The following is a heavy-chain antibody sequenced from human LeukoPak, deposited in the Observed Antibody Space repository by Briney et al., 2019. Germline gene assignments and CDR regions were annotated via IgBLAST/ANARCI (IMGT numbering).Heavy chain of an antibody. CDR1: GFTFSSYS. CDR3: ARSGGYDTYFDY. D-gene: IGHD3-22*01. CDR2: ISSSSSYI. Sequence: GGSLRLSCAASGFTFSSYSMNWVRQAPGKGLEWVSSISSSSSYIYYADSVKGRFTISRDNAKNSLYPQMNSLRAEDTAVYYCARSGGYDTYFDYWGQGTLVTVSS. J-gene: IGHJ4*02. V-gene: IGHV3-21*01.